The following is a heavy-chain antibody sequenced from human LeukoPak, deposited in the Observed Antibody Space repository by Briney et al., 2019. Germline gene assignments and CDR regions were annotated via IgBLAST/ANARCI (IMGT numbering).Heavy chain of an antibody. Sequence: SETLSLTCTVSGGSISSSSYYWGWIRQPPGKGLEWIGSIYYSGSTYYNPSIKSRVTISVDTPKNQFSLKLPSVNAAATAGYYCASSTITLSSYYFDYWGQGTLVTVSS. D-gene: IGHD2/OR15-2a*01. CDR2: IYYSGST. CDR1: GGSISSSSYY. J-gene: IGHJ4*02. CDR3: ASSTITLSSYYFDY. V-gene: IGHV4-39*01.